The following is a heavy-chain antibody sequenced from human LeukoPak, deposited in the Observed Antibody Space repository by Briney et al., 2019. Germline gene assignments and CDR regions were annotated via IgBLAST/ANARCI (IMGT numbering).Heavy chain of an antibody. Sequence: GESLKISCKGSGYSFTSYWIGWVRQMPGKGLEWMGIIHPGDSDTRYSPSFQGQVTISADKSISTAYLQWSSLKASDTAMYYCARPYCSSTSCYGYFDYWGQGTLVTVSS. CDR1: GYSFTSYW. J-gene: IGHJ4*02. V-gene: IGHV5-51*01. CDR3: ARPYCSSTSCYGYFDY. D-gene: IGHD2-2*01. CDR2: IHPGDSDT.